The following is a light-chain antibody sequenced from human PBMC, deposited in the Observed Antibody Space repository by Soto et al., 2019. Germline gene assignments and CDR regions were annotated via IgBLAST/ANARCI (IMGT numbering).Light chain of an antibody. V-gene: IGKV3-11*01. CDR2: DAS. CDR3: QQRSNWPIT. CDR1: QSVSSY. J-gene: IGKJ5*01. Sequence: IVLTKSPATRSLSPGERATLSCRASQSVSSYLAWYQQKPGQAPRLLIYDASNRATGIPARFSGSVSGTDFTLTISSLEPEDFAVYYCQQRSNWPITFGQGTRLEIK.